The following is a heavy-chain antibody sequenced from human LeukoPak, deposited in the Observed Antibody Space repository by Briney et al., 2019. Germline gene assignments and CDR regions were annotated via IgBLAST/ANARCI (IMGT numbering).Heavy chain of an antibody. V-gene: IGHV1-46*01. CDR1: GYTFTSYY. J-gene: IGHJ4*02. Sequence: ASVKVSCKASGYTFTSYYMHWVRQAPGQGLEWLGIINPSGGSTSYAQKFQGRVTMTSDTSTSTVYMELSSLRSEDTAVYYCARSPSIAARPDYWGQGTLVTVSS. CDR2: INPSGGST. CDR3: ARSPSIAARPDY. D-gene: IGHD6-6*01.